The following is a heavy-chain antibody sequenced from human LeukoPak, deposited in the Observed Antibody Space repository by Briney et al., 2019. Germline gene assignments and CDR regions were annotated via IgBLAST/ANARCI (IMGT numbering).Heavy chain of an antibody. CDR1: GFTFSSYS. CDR2: ISSSSSYI. Sequence: GGSLRLSCAASGFTFSSYSMNWVRQAPGKGLEWVSSISSSSSYIYYADSVKGRFTISRDNAKNSLYLQMNSLRAEDTAVYYCAGDSGGYSYGMDVWGQGTTVTVSS. CDR3: AGDSGGYSYGMDV. J-gene: IGHJ6*02. V-gene: IGHV3-21*01. D-gene: IGHD2-15*01.